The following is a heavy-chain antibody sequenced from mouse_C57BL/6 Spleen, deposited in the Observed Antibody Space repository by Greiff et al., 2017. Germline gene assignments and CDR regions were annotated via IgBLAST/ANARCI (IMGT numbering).Heavy chain of an antibody. CDR1: GYTFTGYW. V-gene: IGHV1-9*01. CDR3: AAGHGNYEFAY. Sequence: QVQLQQSGAELMKPGASVKLSCKATGYTFTGYWIEWVKQRPGHGLEWFGEILPGSGSTNYNEKFKGKATFTADTSSNTAYMQLSNLTTEDSAIYYCAAGHGNYEFAYWGQGTLVTVSA. D-gene: IGHD2-1*01. CDR2: ILPGSGST. J-gene: IGHJ3*01.